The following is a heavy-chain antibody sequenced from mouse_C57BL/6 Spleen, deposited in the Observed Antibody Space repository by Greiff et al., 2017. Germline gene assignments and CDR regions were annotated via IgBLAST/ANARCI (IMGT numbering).Heavy chain of an antibody. J-gene: IGHJ4*01. D-gene: IGHD2-1*01. CDR3: ARSRPHGNYGGDY. CDR2: IRNKANGYTT. V-gene: IGHV7-3*01. CDR1: GFTFTDYY. Sequence: EVKVVESGGGLVQPGGSLSLSCAASGFTFTDYYMSWVRQPPGKALEWLVFIRNKANGYTTEYSASVKGRFTISRDNSQSILYLQMNALRAEDSATYYCARSRPHGNYGGDYWGQGTSVTVSS.